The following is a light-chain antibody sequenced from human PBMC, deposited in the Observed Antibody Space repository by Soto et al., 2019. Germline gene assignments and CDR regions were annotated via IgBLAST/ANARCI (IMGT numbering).Light chain of an antibody. CDR2: DVT. CDR1: SSDVGGYDC. CDR3: CSYAGRPYV. Sequence: QSALTQPRSVSGSPGQSVTISCTGTSSDVGGYDCVSWYQQHPGKAPKLMIYDVTKRPSGVPDRFSGSKSGNTASLTISGLQAEDEADYYCCSYAGRPYVFGTGTKLIVL. J-gene: IGLJ1*01. V-gene: IGLV2-11*01.